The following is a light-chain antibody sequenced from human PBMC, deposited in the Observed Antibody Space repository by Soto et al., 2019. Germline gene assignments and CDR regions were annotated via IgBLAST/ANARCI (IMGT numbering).Light chain of an antibody. CDR1: SSDVGGYNY. V-gene: IGLV2-14*01. J-gene: IGLJ3*02. Sequence: QSALTQPASVSGSPGQSITISCTGTSSDVGGYNYVSWYQHHPVKAPKLIIYEVSNRPSGVSDRFSGSRSGNTASLTISGLQAEDESDYYCAAWDDSLNGWVFGGGTKVTVL. CDR3: AAWDDSLNGWV. CDR2: EVS.